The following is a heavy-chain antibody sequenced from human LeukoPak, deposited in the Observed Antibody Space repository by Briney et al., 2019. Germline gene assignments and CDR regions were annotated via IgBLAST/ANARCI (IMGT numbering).Heavy chain of an antibody. D-gene: IGHD2-2*01. J-gene: IGHJ3*02. CDR3: ARTVVEDAFDI. CDR2: IYYSGST. CDR1: GGSISSGDYY. V-gene: IGHV4-30-4*01. Sequence: PSETLSLTCIVSGGSISSGDYYWSWIRQPPGKGLEWIGYIYYSGSTYYNPSLKSRVTISVDTSKNQFSLKLSSVTAADTAVYYCARTVVEDAFDIWGQGTMVTVSS.